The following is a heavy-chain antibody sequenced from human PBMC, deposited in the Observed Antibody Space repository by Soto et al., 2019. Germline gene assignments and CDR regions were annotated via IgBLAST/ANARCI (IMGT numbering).Heavy chain of an antibody. CDR2: INPNSGGT. CDR3: ARTRITGTTSGYYYGMDV. Sequence: EXSXKVSFKASGYTXNGYYMDLVRQAPGQGLEWMGWINPNSGGTNYAQKFQGWVTMTRDTSISTAYMELSRLRSDDTDVYYCARTRITGTTSGYYYGMDVWGQGTTVTVS. V-gene: IGHV1-2*04. CDR1: GYTXNGYY. D-gene: IGHD1-7*01. J-gene: IGHJ6*02.